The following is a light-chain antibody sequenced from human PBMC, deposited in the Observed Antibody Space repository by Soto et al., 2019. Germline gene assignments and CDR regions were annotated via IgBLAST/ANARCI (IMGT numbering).Light chain of an antibody. J-gene: IGKJ3*01. V-gene: IGKV2-24*01. Sequence: DYVMTQTPLSSPVTLGQPASISCKSSQSLVHDDGNTYLSWLQQRPGLPPRLRIYEISKRFSRVQDRFSGSGAGTDFTLKINRVEAEDVGIYYCMQGTQFPFTFGPGTKVDI. CDR2: EIS. CDR1: QSLVHDDGNTY. CDR3: MQGTQFPFT.